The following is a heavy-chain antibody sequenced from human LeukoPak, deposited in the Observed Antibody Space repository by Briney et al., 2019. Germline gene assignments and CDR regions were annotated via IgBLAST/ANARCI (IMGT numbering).Heavy chain of an antibody. J-gene: IGHJ6*03. Sequence: PGGSLRLSCAASGFTFSSYAMHWVRQAPGKGLEYVSAISSNGGSTYYANSVKGRFTISRDNSKNTLYLQMGSLRAEDMAVYYCARANQIMARSSYYYYYMDVWGKGTTVTISS. CDR2: ISSNGGST. V-gene: IGHV3-64*01. CDR3: ARANQIMARSSYYYYYMDV. CDR1: GFTFSSYA. D-gene: IGHD5-12*01.